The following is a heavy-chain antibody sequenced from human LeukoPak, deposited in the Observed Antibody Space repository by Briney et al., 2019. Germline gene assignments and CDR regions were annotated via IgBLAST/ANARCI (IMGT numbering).Heavy chain of an antibody. D-gene: IGHD2-2*01. CDR2: ISYDESNK. Sequence: GRSLRLSCAASGFTLSSHAMHWVRQAPGKGLEWVAVISYDESNKYSADSVKGRFTISRDNSRNTLYLEMNSLRTEDTAVYYCASRYCSSSNCLYWPLDYWGQGTLVTVSS. J-gene: IGHJ4*02. CDR1: GFTLSSHA. CDR3: ASRYCSSSNCLYWPLDY. V-gene: IGHV3-30-3*01.